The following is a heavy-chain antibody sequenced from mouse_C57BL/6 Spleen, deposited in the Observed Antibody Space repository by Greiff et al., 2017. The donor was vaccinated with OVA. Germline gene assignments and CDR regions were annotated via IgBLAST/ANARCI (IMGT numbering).Heavy chain of an antibody. J-gene: IGHJ4*01. V-gene: IGHV5-17*01. CDR1: GFTFSDYG. CDR2: ISSGSSTI. Sequence: EVQLVESGGGLVKPGGSLKLSCAASGFTFSDYGMHWVRQAPEKGLEWVAYISSGSSTIYYADTVKGRFTFSRDNAKNTPFLQLTSLRSEDTAMYYCANSNSGVDYWGQGTSVTVSS. CDR3: ANSNSGVDY. D-gene: IGHD2-5*01.